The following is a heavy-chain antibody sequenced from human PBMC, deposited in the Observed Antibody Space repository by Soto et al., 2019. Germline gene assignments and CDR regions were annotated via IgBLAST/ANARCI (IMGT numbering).Heavy chain of an antibody. D-gene: IGHD5-12*01. CDR3: ARAYSGYDRYYGMDV. CDR2: ISAYNGNT. J-gene: IGHJ6*02. CDR1: GYTFTSYG. V-gene: IGHV1-18*01. Sequence: GASVKVSCKASGYTFTSYGISWVRQAPGQGLEWMGWISAYNGNTNYAQKLQGRVTMTTDTSTSTAYMELRSLRSDDTAVYYCARAYSGYDRYYGMDVWGQGTTVTVS.